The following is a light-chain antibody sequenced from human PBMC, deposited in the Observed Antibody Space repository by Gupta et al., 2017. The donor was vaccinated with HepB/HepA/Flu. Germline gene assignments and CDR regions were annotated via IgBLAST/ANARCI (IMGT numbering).Light chain of an antibody. J-gene: IGKJ2*02. CDR1: QSVSSN. Sequence: IVMTQSPATLSVSPGEGATLSCRASQSVSSNLAWYQQKPGQAPRLLIYGASITATGIPARFSGSGYGTEFTLTISSRQSEDFAVYFCQQDNNWPPGTFGQGTKMKIK. CDR2: GAS. V-gene: IGKV3-15*01. CDR3: QQDNNWPPGT.